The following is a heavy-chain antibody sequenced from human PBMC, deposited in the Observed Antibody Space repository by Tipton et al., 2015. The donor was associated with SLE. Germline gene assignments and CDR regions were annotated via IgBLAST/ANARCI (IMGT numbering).Heavy chain of an antibody. CDR2: IYTSGST. CDR3: ARDLLLTGDYYGMDV. CDR1: GGSISSYY. Sequence: TLSLTCTVSGGSISSYYWSWIRQPAGKGLEWIGRIYTSGSTNYNPSLKSRVTMPVDTSKNQFSLKLSSVTAADTAVYYCARDLLLTGDYYGMDVWGQGTTVTVSS. V-gene: IGHV4-4*07. D-gene: IGHD7-27*01. J-gene: IGHJ6*02.